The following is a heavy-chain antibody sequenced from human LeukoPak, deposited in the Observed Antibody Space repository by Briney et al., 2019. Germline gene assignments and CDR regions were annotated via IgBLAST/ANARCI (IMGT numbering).Heavy chain of an antibody. CDR2: IKQDGSEK. J-gene: IGHJ4*02. Sequence: PGGSLRLSCAASGFTFSDYWMSWVRQAPGKGLEWVANIKQDGSEKYYVDSVKGRFTISRDNAKNSLYLQMNSLRDEDTAVYYCARGVPTGIDYFDYWGQGTLVTVSS. V-gene: IGHV3-7*01. D-gene: IGHD1-1*01. CDR1: GFTFSDYW. CDR3: ARGVPTGIDYFDY.